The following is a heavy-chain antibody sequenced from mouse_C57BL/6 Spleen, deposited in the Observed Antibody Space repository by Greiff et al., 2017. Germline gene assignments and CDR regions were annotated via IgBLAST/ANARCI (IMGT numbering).Heavy chain of an antibody. CDR2: IDPSDSYT. D-gene: IGHD1-1*01. V-gene: IGHV1-69*01. CDR3: ARGTKVVATEYAMDY. Sequence: QVQLQQPGAELVMPGASVKLSCKASGYTFTSYWMHWVKQRPGQGLEWIGEIDPSDSYTNYNQKFKGKSTLTVDKSSSTAYMQLSSLTSEDSAVYYGARGTKVVATEYAMDYWGQGTSVTVSS. J-gene: IGHJ4*01. CDR1: GYTFTSYW.